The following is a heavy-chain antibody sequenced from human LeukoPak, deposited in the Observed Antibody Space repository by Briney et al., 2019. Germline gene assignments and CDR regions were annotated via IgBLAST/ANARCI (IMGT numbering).Heavy chain of an antibody. CDR2: IGTAGDT. V-gene: IGHV3-13*01. CDR3: ARGGRTTTVTTGYYYYGMDV. Sequence: GGSLRPSCAASGFTFSSYDMHWVRQATGKGLEWVSAIGTAGDTYYPGSVKGRFTISRENAKNSLYLQMNSLRAGDTAVYYCARGGRTTTVTTGYYYYGMDVWGQGTTVTVSS. D-gene: IGHD4-17*01. J-gene: IGHJ6*02. CDR1: GFTFSSYD.